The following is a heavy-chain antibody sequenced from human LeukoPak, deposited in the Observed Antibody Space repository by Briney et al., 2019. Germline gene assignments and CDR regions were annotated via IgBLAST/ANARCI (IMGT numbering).Heavy chain of an antibody. CDR2: ISGSGGST. J-gene: IGHJ4*02. V-gene: IGHV3-23*01. CDR3: ARDRDGSGTFDY. D-gene: IGHD3-10*01. CDR1: GFTFSSYA. Sequence: PGGSLRLSCAASGFTFSSYAMSWVRQAPGKGLEWVSAISGSGGSTYYADSVKGRFTISRDNAKNSLYLQMNSLRAEDTAVYYCARDRDGSGTFDYWGQGTLVTVSS.